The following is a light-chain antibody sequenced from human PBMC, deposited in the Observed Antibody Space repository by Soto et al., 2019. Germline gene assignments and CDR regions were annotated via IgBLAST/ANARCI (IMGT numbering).Light chain of an antibody. CDR1: QSVNSN. Sequence: EIVMTQSPATLSVSPGDRATLSCRASQSVNSNLAWYQQKPGQAPRLLISGASTRATGIPARFSGSGSETEFTLTISSLQSEVLAVYYCQQYNNWWTFGQGTKVEIK. CDR3: QQYNNWWT. J-gene: IGKJ1*01. V-gene: IGKV3-15*01. CDR2: GAS.